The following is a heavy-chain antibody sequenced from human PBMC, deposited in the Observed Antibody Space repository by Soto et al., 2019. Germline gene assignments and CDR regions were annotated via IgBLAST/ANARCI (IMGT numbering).Heavy chain of an antibody. CDR1: GFTFGGYA. CDR3: ARESRYCSTNSCSSQHGFDI. J-gene: IGHJ3*02. CDR2: ISYDGSNR. V-gene: IGHV3-30-3*01. D-gene: IGHD2-2*01. Sequence: QVQLVESRGGMVQPGRSLRLSCAASGFTFGGYAMHWVRQAPGKGLEWVAVISYDGSNRYYADSVKGRLTISRDNSKNTLYLQMNSLRAEDTAVYSCARESRYCSTNSCSSQHGFDIWGQGTMVTVSS.